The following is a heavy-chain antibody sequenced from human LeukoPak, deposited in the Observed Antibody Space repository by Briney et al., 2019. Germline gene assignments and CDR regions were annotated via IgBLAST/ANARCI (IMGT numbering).Heavy chain of an antibody. CDR2: ISRSGTTI. D-gene: IGHD7-27*01. CDR3: ATYTNWVAGDV. V-gene: IGHV3-48*03. Sequence: GGSLRLSCVASGFTFSNYEMNWVRRAPGKGLEWVSYISRSGTTIYYADSVKGRFTISRDNARGTLYVQMNTLRAEDTAVYYCATYTNWVAGDVWAKGPRSPSP. CDR1: GFTFSNYE. J-gene: IGHJ6*02.